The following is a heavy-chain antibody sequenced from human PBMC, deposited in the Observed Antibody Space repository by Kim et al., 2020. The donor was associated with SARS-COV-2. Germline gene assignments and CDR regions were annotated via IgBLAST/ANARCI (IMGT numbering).Heavy chain of an antibody. Sequence: GGSLRLSCAASGFTFDDYTMHWVRQAPGKGLEWVSLIIWDGGGPYYEDSVKGRFTISRDNTKNSLYLQMNSLRTEDTALYYCAKDGGEDYSSSWNYYYGMDVWGQGTTVTVSS. J-gene: IGHJ6*02. V-gene: IGHV3-43*01. CDR2: IIWDGGGP. CDR1: GFTFDDYT. CDR3: AKDGGEDYSSSWNYYYGMDV. D-gene: IGHD6-13*01.